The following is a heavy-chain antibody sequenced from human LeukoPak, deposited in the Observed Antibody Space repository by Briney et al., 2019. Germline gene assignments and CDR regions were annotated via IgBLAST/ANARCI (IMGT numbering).Heavy chain of an antibody. CDR2: IWYDGTNK. D-gene: IGHD1-26*01. Sequence: GKSLRLSCVGSGFSFNDYGIHWVRQAPGKGLEWVALIWYDGTNKYYEDSVKGRFTISRDNSKNTVYLQMGSLRAEDTAVYYCARPSSGSYRTPLDHWGQGTLVTVSS. CDR3: ARPSSGSYRTPLDH. V-gene: IGHV3-33*01. CDR1: GFSFNDYG. J-gene: IGHJ5*02.